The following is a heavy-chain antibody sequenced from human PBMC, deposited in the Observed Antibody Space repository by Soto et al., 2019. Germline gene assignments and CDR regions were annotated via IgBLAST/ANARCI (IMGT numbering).Heavy chain of an antibody. D-gene: IGHD2-15*01. J-gene: IGHJ4*02. CDR3: AAQGYCSGGSCHTRDY. Sequence: QVQLVQSGAEVKKPGSSVKVSCKASGGTFSSYAISWVRQAPGQGLEWMGGIIPIFGTANYEQKFQGRVTITADESTSTAYMELSSLRSEDTAVYYCAAQGYCSGGSCHTRDYWGQGTLVTVSS. V-gene: IGHV1-69*12. CDR1: GGTFSSYA. CDR2: IIPIFGTA.